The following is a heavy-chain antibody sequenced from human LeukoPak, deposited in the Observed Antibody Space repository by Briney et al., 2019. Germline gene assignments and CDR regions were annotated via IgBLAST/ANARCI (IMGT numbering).Heavy chain of an antibody. CDR3: ARRGCSGGSCYSARGVDY. D-gene: IGHD2-15*01. CDR2: IKQDGSEK. CDR1: GFTFSNYW. Sequence: QTGGSLRLSCEGSGFTFSNYWMGWVRQAPGKGLQWVANIKQDGSEKYYVDSVKGRFTISRDNAKNSLYLQMNSLRAEDTAVYYCARRGCSGGSCYSARGVDYWGQGTLVTVSS. J-gene: IGHJ4*02. V-gene: IGHV3-7*01.